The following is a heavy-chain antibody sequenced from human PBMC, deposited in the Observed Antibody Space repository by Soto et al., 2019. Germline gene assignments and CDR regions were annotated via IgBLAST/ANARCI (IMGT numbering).Heavy chain of an antibody. CDR2: IYYSGST. V-gene: IGHV4-39*01. CDR3: ARRRAGHDFWSGQRYYYYGMDV. D-gene: IGHD3-3*01. J-gene: IGHJ6*02. CDR1: GGSISSSIYY. Sequence: PSETLSLTCTVSGGSISSSIYYWGWIRHPPGKGLEWIGSIYYSGSTYYNPSLKSRVTISVDTSKNQFSLKLSSVTAADTAVYYCARRRAGHDFWSGQRYYYYGMDVWGQGTTVTVSS.